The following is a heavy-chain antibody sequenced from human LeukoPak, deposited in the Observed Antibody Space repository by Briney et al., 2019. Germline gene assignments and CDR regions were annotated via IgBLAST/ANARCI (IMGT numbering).Heavy chain of an antibody. CDR1: GYTFTYQY. Sequence: GASVKVSCKASGYTFTYQYMHWVRQAPGQGLEWLGLISPSGDKTWNAQKFQGRVTITRNTPISTAYMELSSPRSEDTAVYYCARTGRGAYYFDYWGQGTLVTVSS. J-gene: IGHJ4*02. D-gene: IGHD4/OR15-4a*01. V-gene: IGHV1-46*01. CDR2: ISPSGDKT. CDR3: ARTGRGAYYFDY.